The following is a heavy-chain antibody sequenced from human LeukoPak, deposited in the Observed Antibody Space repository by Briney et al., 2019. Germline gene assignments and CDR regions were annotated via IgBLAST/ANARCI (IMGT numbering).Heavy chain of an antibody. CDR1: GFTFDDYT. CDR3: AKDKGRHSSSWYYFDY. D-gene: IGHD6-13*01. CDR2: ISWDGGST. V-gene: IGHV3-43*01. Sequence: PGGSLRLPCAASGFTFDDYTMHWVRQAPGKGLEWVSLISWDGGSTYYADSVKGRFTISRDNSKNSLYLQMNSLRTEDTALYYCAKDKGRHSSSWYYFDYWGQGTLVTVSS. J-gene: IGHJ4*02.